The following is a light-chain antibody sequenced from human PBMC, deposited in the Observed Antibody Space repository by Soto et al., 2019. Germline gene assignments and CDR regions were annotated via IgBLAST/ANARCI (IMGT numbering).Light chain of an antibody. J-gene: IGKJ1*01. V-gene: IGKV3-20*01. Sequence: EIVLTQPPGTLSLSPGERATLSCTASQNVDSNYLAWYQEKPGQAPRIIIFGASGRATGIPDRFSGSGSGTDFTLTISRLEPEDFAVYYCQQYGSLSWTFGQGTKVDI. CDR2: GAS. CDR1: QNVDSNY. CDR3: QQYGSLSWT.